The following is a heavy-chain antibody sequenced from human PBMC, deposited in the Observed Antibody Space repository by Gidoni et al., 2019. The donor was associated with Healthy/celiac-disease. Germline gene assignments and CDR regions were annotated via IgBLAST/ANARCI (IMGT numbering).Heavy chain of an antibody. CDR3: ARVNEVAGAFGY. V-gene: IGHV3-21*01. CDR1: GFTFSSYS. CDR2: ISSSSSYI. J-gene: IGHJ4*02. D-gene: IGHD6-19*01. Sequence: EVQLVESGGGLIKPGGSLRLSCAASGFTFSSYSMNWVRQAPGKGLEWVSSISSSSSYIYYADSVKGRFTISRDNAKNSLYLQMNSLRAEDTAVYYCARVNEVAGAFGYWGQGTLVTVSS.